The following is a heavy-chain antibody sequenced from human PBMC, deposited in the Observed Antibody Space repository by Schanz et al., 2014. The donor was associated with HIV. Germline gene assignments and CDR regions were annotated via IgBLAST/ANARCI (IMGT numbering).Heavy chain of an antibody. CDR2: INWNSGSI. D-gene: IGHD3-10*01. CDR3: AKGRSGRGALFVGMDV. CDR1: GFAFNDYA. V-gene: IGHV3-9*01. J-gene: IGHJ6*02. Sequence: EVQLVESGGGLVQPGRSRRLACAASGFAFNDYALHWVRQVPGKGLEWVSGINWNSGSIAYADSVKGRFIISRDNAKNSLFLQMNSLRAEDTALYYCAKGRSGRGALFVGMDVWGQGTTVTVS.